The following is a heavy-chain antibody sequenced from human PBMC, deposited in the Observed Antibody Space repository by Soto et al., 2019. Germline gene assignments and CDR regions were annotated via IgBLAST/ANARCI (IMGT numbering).Heavy chain of an antibody. CDR3: ARGPFSSSSGIYYYYYGMDV. CDR2: IYSGGST. D-gene: IGHD6-6*01. Sequence: EVQLVESGGGLIQPGGSLRLSCAASGFTVSSNYMSWVRQAPGKGLEWVSVIYSGGSTYYADSVKGRFTISRDNSKNTRYLQMNSLRAEDTAVYYCARGPFSSSSGIYYYYYGMDVWGQGTTVTVSS. V-gene: IGHV3-53*01. J-gene: IGHJ6*02. CDR1: GFTVSSNY.